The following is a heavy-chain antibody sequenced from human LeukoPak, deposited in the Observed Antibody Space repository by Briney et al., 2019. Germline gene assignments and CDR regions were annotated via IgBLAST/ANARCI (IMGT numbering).Heavy chain of an antibody. J-gene: IGHJ5*02. CDR2: INHSGST. Sequence: PSETLSLTCTVSGGSISSYYWSWIRQPPGKGLEWIGEINHSGSTNYNPSLKSRVTISVDTSKNQFSLKLSSVTAADTAVYYCVARMLYPRTKSWFDPWGQGTLVTVSS. CDR1: GGSISSYY. V-gene: IGHV4-34*01. CDR3: VARMLYPRTKSWFDP. D-gene: IGHD2-8*01.